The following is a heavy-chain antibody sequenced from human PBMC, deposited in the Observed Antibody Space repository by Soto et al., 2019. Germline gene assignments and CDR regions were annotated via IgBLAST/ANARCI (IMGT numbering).Heavy chain of an antibody. CDR1: GFTFSSYA. CDR3: ARDNSASGSIDY. D-gene: IGHD3-10*01. CDR2: ISYDGSNK. V-gene: IGHV3-30-3*01. J-gene: IGHJ4*02. Sequence: GGSLRLSCAASGFTFSSYAMHWVRQAPGKGLEWVAVISYDGSNKYYADSVKGRFTISRDNSKNTLYLQMNSLRAEDTAVYYCARDNSASGSIDYWGQGTLVTVSS.